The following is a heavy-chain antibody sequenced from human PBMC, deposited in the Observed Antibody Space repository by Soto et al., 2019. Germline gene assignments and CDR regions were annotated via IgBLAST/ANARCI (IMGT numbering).Heavy chain of an antibody. Sequence: QVQLVESGGGVVQPRRSLRLSCAASGFTFSSYAMHWVRQAPGKGLEWVAVISYDGSNKYYADSVKGRFTISRDNSKNTLYLQMNSLRAEDTAVYYCARVPITIFGGGMDVWGQGTTVTVSS. J-gene: IGHJ6*02. CDR2: ISYDGSNK. V-gene: IGHV3-30-3*01. D-gene: IGHD3-3*01. CDR3: ARVPITIFGGGMDV. CDR1: GFTFSSYA.